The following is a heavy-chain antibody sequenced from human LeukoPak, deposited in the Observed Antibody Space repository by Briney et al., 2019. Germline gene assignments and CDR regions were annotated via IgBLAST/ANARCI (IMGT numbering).Heavy chain of an antibody. V-gene: IGHV3-9*01. CDR2: ISWNSGSI. J-gene: IGHJ3*02. CDR3: ANLAVAGTDDAFDI. D-gene: IGHD6-19*01. Sequence: PGRSLRLSCAASGFTFDDYAMHWVRQAPGKGLEWVSGISWNSGSIGYADSVRGRFTISRDNAKNSLYLQMNSLRAEDTALYYCANLAVAGTDDAFDIWGQGTMVTVSS. CDR1: GFTFDDYA.